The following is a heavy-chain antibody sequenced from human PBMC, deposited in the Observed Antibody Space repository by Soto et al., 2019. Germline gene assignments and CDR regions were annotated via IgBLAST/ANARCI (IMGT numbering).Heavy chain of an antibody. CDR1: GDSISSRDSY. V-gene: IGHV4-31*03. Sequence: QVQLQESGPGLVKPSQTLSLTCTVSGDSISSRDSYWSWIRQHPGKGLEWIGYISYSGSAYYNPSLKSRATMSVDTPQNSVSLKLTPGTAAPTAVYYCAREVSPNSRGWYTVRVRWFDPWGQGNLVTVSS. CDR3: AREVSPNSRGWYTVRVRWFDP. D-gene: IGHD6-19*01. J-gene: IGHJ5*02. CDR2: ISYSGSA.